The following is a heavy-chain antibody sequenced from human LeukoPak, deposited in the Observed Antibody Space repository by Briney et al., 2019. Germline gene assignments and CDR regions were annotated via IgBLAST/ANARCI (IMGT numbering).Heavy chain of an antibody. CDR2: ISSHNGDT. CDR1: GYTFTSYG. J-gene: IGHJ4*02. V-gene: IGHV1-18*01. CDR3: ARDLKRTVGATTTSDY. D-gene: IGHD1-26*01. Sequence: GASVKVSCKASGYTFTSYGISWVRQAPGQGLEWMGWISSHNGDTNYAQKFQGRGSMTTDTSTSTGYMELRSLTSDDTAVYYCARDLKRTVGATTTSDYWGQGTLVTVSS.